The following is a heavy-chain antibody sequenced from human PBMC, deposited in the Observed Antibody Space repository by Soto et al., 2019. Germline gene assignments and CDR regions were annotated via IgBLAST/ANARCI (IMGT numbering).Heavy chain of an antibody. J-gene: IGHJ6*02. CDR3: ARDRGFSYGSPGYFYHGLDV. CDR1: GLTFGHYE. V-gene: IGHV3-48*03. Sequence: SLRLSCAASGLTFGHYEMNWVRQAPGKGLEWVSYISSAGSTIYYADSVNGRFTISRDNVNNTLYLQMHSLRVEDTAVYYCARDRGFSYGSPGYFYHGLDVWGQGTTVTVSS. CDR2: ISSAGSTI. D-gene: IGHD5-18*01.